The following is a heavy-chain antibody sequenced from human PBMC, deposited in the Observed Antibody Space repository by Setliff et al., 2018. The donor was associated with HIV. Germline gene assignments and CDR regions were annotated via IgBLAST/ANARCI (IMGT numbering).Heavy chain of an antibody. D-gene: IGHD6-6*01. Sequence: SETLSLTCTVSGGSISNSSSYWGWIRQPPGKRLEWIGSIYYSGSTYYNPSLKSRVTISVDTSKNQFSLKLSSVTAADTALYYCAREESIAAPLDSWGQGILVTVSS. CDR2: IYYSGST. CDR3: AREESIAAPLDS. V-gene: IGHV4-39*02. J-gene: IGHJ4*02. CDR1: GGSISNSSSY.